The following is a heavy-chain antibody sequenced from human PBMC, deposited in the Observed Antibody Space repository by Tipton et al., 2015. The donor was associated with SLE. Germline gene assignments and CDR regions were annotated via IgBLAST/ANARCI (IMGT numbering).Heavy chain of an antibody. V-gene: IGHV3-7*04. CDR3: AKEIAPPGRFYYYYYGMDV. CDR1: GFPFSGYW. D-gene: IGHD6-13*01. Sequence: SLRLSCAASGFPFSGYWMGWVRQPPGKGLEWMANIKQDGSEKYYVDSVKGRFTISKDNAKNSLYLQMNSLRAEDTAVYYCAKEIAPPGRFYYYYYGMDVWGQGTTVTVS. J-gene: IGHJ6*02. CDR2: IKQDGSEK.